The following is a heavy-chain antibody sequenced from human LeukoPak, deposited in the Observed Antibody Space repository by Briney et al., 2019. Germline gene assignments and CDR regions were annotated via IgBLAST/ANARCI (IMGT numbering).Heavy chain of an antibody. D-gene: IGHD2-15*01. CDR3: ARGDDSHAFDI. J-gene: IGHJ3*02. Sequence: ASVKVSCKASGGTFSSYAISWVRQAPGQGLEWMGGIIPIFGTANYAQKLQGRVTMTTDTSTSTAYMELRSLRSDDTAVYYCARGDDSHAFDIWGQGTMVTVSS. V-gene: IGHV1-69*05. CDR1: GGTFSSYA. CDR2: IIPIFGTA.